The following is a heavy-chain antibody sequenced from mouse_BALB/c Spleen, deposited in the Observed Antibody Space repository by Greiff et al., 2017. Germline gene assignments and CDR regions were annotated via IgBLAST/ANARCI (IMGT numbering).Heavy chain of an antibody. D-gene: IGHD1-1*01. CDR3: AHLVLRLGFDY. Sequence: QVQLQQPGAELVKPGASVKLSCKASGYTFTSYWMHWVKQRPGQGLEWIGEINPSNGRTNYNEKFKSKATLTVDKSSSTAYMQRSSLTSEDSAVYYCAHLVLRLGFDYWGQGTTLTVSS. CDR1: GYTFTSYW. V-gene: IGHV1S81*02. CDR2: INPSNGRT. J-gene: IGHJ2*01.